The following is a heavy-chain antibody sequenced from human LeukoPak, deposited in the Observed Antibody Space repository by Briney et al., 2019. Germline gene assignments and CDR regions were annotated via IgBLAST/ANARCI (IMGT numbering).Heavy chain of an antibody. Sequence: ASVKVSCKASGYTFTNYDINWVRQATGQGLVWMGWMNPNSGNTGYAQKFQGRVTMTRNTSISTAYMELSSLTSEDTAVYYCARGAPDRSGYYRHFDYWAQGTLVTVSS. J-gene: IGHJ4*02. V-gene: IGHV1-8*01. CDR2: MNPNSGNT. CDR3: ARGAPDRSGYYRHFDY. D-gene: IGHD3-22*01. CDR1: GYTFTNYD.